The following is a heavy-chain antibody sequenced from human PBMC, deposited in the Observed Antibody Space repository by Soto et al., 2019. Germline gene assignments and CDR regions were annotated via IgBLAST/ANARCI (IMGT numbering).Heavy chain of an antibody. J-gene: IGHJ4*02. CDR3: ASSQRSSRGVIRHDY. CDR1: GGTFSSYT. V-gene: IGHV1-69*02. Sequence: QVQLVQSGAEVKKPGSSVKVSCKASGGTFSSYTISWVRQAPGQGLEWMGRIIPILGIANYAQKFQGRVTITADKSTSTAYMERSSLRSEDTAVYYCASSQRSSRGVIRHDYWGQGTLVTVSS. CDR2: IIPILGIA. D-gene: IGHD3-10*01.